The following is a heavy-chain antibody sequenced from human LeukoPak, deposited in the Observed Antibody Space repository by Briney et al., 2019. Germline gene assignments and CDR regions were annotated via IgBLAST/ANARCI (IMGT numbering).Heavy chain of an antibody. V-gene: IGHV4-34*01. CDR1: GGSFSGYY. CDR2: INHSGST. J-gene: IGHJ4*02. CDR3: ARGGWSSSSWYGY. Sequence: PSETLSLTCAVYGGSFSGYYWSWIRQPPGKGLEWIGEINHSGSTNYNPSLKSRVTISVDTSKNQFSLKLSSVTAADTAVYYCARGGWSSSSWYGYWGQGTLVTVSS. D-gene: IGHD6-13*01.